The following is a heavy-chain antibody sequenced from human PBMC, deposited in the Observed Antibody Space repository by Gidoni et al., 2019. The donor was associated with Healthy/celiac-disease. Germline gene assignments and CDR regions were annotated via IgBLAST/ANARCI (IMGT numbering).Heavy chain of an antibody. CDR3: ARDYYGSGSYYS. CDR2: INPNSGGT. Sequence: QVQLVQSGAEVQKPGASVKVSCKSSGYTFTGYYMHWVRQAPGQGLEWMGRINPNSGGTNYAQKFQGRVTMTRDTSISTAYMELSRLRSDDTAVYYCARDYYGSGSYYSWGQGTLVTVSS. CDR1: GYTFTGYY. D-gene: IGHD3-10*01. V-gene: IGHV1-2*06. J-gene: IGHJ5*02.